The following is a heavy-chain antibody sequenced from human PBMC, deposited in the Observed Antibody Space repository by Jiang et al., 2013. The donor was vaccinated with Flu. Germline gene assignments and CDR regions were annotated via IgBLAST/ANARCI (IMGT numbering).Heavy chain of an antibody. CDR3: ARGSRGELGRTFDY. CDR1: GYTFTVSF. D-gene: IGHD3-10*01. Sequence: GAEVKKPGGSVKVSCKTSGYTFTVSFMHWLRLAPGQGLEWLGRINPNTGSINYALKYRGRVTMTSDTSISTVYMELSGLKFDDTAVYYCARGSRGELGRTFDYWGQGSLVTVSS. CDR2: INPNTGSI. J-gene: IGHJ4*02. V-gene: IGHV1-2*06.